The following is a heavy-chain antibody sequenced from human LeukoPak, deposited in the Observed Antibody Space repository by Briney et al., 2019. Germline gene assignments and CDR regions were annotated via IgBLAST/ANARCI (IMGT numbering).Heavy chain of an antibody. CDR2: IKLDGSEK. J-gene: IGHJ4*02. CDR3: ARDQYDTWSRRGNFDS. V-gene: IGHV3-7*03. CDR1: GFSFGKYW. D-gene: IGHD3/OR15-3a*01. Sequence: GGSLRLSCVASGFSFGKYWMSWVRQAPGKGLEWVANIKLDGSEKNYVDSVKGRFTISRDNTKNSLYLQMNSLRAEDTAVFYCARDQYDTWSRRGNFDSWGRGTLVIVSS.